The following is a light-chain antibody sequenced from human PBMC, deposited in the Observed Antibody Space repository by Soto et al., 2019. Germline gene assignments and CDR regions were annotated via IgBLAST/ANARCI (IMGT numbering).Light chain of an antibody. CDR1: QSVSSY. Sequence: ETVLTQSPATLSLSPGERATLSCRASQSVSSYLAWYQQKAGQAPRLLIYDASNRATGIPARFSGSGSGTDFNLTISSLEPEDFAVYYCQQRTNWITFGGGTKVDI. CDR2: DAS. CDR3: QQRTNWIT. V-gene: IGKV3-11*01. J-gene: IGKJ4*01.